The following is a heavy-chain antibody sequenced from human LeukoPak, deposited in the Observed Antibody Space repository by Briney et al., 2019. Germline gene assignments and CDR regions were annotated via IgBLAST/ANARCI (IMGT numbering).Heavy chain of an antibody. CDR2: ISGSGGST. CDR1: GFTFSSYA. CDR3: AKAGQYYYGMDV. J-gene: IGHJ6*02. V-gene: IGHV3-23*01. D-gene: IGHD3-10*01. Sequence: GGSLRLSCAAPGFTFSSYAMSWVRQAPGKGLEWVSAISGSGGSTYYADSVKGRFTISRDNSKNTLRLQMNSLRAEDTAVYYCAKAGQYYYGMDVWGQGTTVTVSS.